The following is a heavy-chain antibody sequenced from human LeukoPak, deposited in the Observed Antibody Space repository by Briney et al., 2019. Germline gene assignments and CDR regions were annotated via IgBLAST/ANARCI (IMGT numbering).Heavy chain of an antibody. Sequence: SETLSLTCTVSGGSISSSSYYWGWIRQPPGKGLEWIGSIYYSGSTYYNPSLKSRVTISVDTSKNQFSLKLSSVTAADTAVYYCAGDHLSSGWYVDYWGQGTLVTVSS. D-gene: IGHD6-19*01. CDR2: IYYSGST. V-gene: IGHV4-39*07. CDR3: AGDHLSSGWYVDY. J-gene: IGHJ4*02. CDR1: GGSISSSSYY.